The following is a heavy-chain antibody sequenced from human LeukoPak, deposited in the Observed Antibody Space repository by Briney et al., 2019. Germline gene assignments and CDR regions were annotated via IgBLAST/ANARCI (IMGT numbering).Heavy chain of an antibody. CDR3: ARDGTNSDDAFDI. V-gene: IGHV1-8*01. CDR1: GFTFTSYD. CDR2: MNPINGNT. J-gene: IGHJ3*02. D-gene: IGHD4-23*01. Sequence: ASVKVSCKASGFTFTSYDINWVRQATGQGLEWMGWMNPINGNTGYAQKFQGRVTMTRDTSISTAYMELRSLRSDDTAVYYCARDGTNSDDAFDIWGQGAMVTVSS.